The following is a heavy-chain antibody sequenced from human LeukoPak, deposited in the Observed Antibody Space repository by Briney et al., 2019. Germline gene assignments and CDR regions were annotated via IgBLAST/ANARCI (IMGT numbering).Heavy chain of an antibody. CDR2: ISSSSSYI. J-gene: IGHJ3*02. V-gene: IGHV3-21*01. CDR3: ARASQTTYLAFDI. D-gene: IGHD4-17*01. Sequence: GGSLRPSCAASGFTFSSYSMNWVRQAPGKGLEWVSSISSSSSYIYYADPVKGRFTISRDNAKNSLYLQMNSLRAEDTAVYYCARASQTTYLAFDIWGQGTMVTVSS. CDR1: GFTFSSYS.